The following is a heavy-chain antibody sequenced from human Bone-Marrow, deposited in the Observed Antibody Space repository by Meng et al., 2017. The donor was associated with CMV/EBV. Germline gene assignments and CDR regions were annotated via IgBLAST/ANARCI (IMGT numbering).Heavy chain of an antibody. Sequence: GESLKISCAASGFTFSSYGMHWVRQAPGKGLVWVSRINSDGHRINYADSVKGRFTISRDNAKNTLFLQMNNLRTEDTAVYYCTRDNWGSDSWGQGTLVTVSS. CDR3: TRDNWGSDS. D-gene: IGHD7-27*01. CDR1: GFTFSSYG. CDR2: INSDGHRI. J-gene: IGHJ5*01. V-gene: IGHV3-74*01.